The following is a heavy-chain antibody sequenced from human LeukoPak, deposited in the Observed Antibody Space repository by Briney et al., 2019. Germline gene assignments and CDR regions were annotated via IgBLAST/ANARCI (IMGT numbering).Heavy chain of an antibody. CDR2: IISIFGKE. V-gene: IGHV1-69*01. D-gene: IGHD3-3*01. J-gene: IGHJ3*02. CDR1: GGTFSSYA. CDR3: ARDLTTIFGVVSPHAFYI. Sequence: GSSVRPSCTASGGTFSSYAISWVRQAPGQGLEWMAGIISIFGKENYAQKFQGRVTITADESTSTPYMDVSSLRSEDTAVYYCARDLTTIFGVVSPHAFYIWGEGTIVTVSS.